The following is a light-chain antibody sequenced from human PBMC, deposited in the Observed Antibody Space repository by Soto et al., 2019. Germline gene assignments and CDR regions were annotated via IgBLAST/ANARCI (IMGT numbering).Light chain of an antibody. CDR2: GAS. Sequence: EIVLTQSPGTLSLSPGDTATLSCRASQSVGRSSLAWYQQKPGQPPRLLISGASSRATGIPDRLSGSGSVTDFTLTISRLEPEDFAVYYCQQYGDPVTFGGGTKVDIK. CDR1: QSVGRSS. J-gene: IGKJ4*01. V-gene: IGKV3-20*01. CDR3: QQYGDPVT.